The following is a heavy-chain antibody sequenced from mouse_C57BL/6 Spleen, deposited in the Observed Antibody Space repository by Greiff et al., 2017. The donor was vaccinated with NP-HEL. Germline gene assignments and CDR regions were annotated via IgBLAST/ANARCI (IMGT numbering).Heavy chain of an antibody. J-gene: IGHJ2*01. V-gene: IGHV3-6*01. CDR3: AREDGYLFDY. CDR1: GYSITSGYY. Sequence: EVKLLESGPGLVKPSQSLSLTCSVTGYSITSGYYWNWIRQFPGNKLEWMGYISYDGSNNYNPSLKNRISITRDTSKNQFFLKLNSVTTEDTATYYCAREDGYLFDYWGQGTTLPVSS. D-gene: IGHD2-3*01. CDR2: ISYDGSN.